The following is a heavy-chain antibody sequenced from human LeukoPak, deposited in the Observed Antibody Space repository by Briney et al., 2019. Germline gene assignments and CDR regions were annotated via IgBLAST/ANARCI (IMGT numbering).Heavy chain of an antibody. Sequence: SETLSLTCTVSGGSISSYYWSWIRQPAGKGLEWIGRIYTSGSTYYNPSLKSRVTISVDTSKNQFSLKLSSVTAADTAVYYCARARGRQQLVRSPNWFDPWGQGTLVTVSS. D-gene: IGHD6-13*01. J-gene: IGHJ5*02. CDR3: ARARGRQQLVRSPNWFDP. CDR1: GGSISSYY. CDR2: IYTSGST. V-gene: IGHV4-4*07.